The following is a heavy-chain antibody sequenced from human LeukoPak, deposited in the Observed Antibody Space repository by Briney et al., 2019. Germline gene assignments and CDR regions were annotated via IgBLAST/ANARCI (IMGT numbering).Heavy chain of an antibody. CDR2: ISSSSSYI. CDR3: ARDSRGSSGWYVADYYYYYMDV. CDR1: GFTFSSYS. Sequence: NPGGSLRLSCAASGFTFSSYSMNWVRQAPGKGLEWVSSISSSSSYIYYADSVKGRFTISRDNAKNSLYLQMNSLRAEDTAVYYCARDSRGSSGWYVADYYYYYMDVWGKGTTVTVSS. J-gene: IGHJ6*03. D-gene: IGHD6-19*01. V-gene: IGHV3-21*01.